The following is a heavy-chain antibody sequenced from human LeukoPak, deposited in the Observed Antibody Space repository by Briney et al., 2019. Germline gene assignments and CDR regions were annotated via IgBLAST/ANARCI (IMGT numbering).Heavy chain of an antibody. J-gene: IGHJ4*02. D-gene: IGHD6-13*01. CDR2: IYSIGDT. CDR3: AGRQAAAGTFYF. Sequence: SETLSLTCAVSGGSITSYYWSWIRRPPGKGLEWIGNIYSIGDTSYNPYLKSRLTISLDTSKNQFSLKLTSVTAADTAVYYCAGRQAAAGTFYFWGQGSLVTVSS. CDR1: GGSITSYY. V-gene: IGHV4-59*08.